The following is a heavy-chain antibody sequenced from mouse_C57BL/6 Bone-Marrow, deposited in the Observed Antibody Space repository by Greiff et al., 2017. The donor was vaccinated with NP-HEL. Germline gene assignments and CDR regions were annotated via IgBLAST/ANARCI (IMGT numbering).Heavy chain of an antibody. CDR2: IYPGSGNT. D-gene: IGHD2-1*01. CDR1: GYSFTSYY. V-gene: IGHV1-66*01. J-gene: IGHJ1*03. Sequence: VKLVESGPELVKPGASVKISCKASGYSFTSYYIHWVKQRPGQGLEWIGWIYPGSGNTKYNEKFKGKATLTADTSSSTAYMQLSSLTSEDSAVYYCARALLPWYFDVWGTGTTVTVSA. CDR3: ARALLPWYFDV.